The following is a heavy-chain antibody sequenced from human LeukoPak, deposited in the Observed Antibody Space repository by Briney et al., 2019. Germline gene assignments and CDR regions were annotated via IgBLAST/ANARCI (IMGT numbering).Heavy chain of an antibody. D-gene: IGHD2-2*01. CDR3: ARGGGVVVPADSPFDY. J-gene: IGHJ4*02. Sequence: LGGSLRLSCAASGFTFSSYAMSWVRQAPGKGLEWVSAISGSGGSTYYADSVKGRFTISRDNSKSTLYLQMNSLRAEDTAVYYCARGGGVVVPADSPFDYWGQGTLVTVSS. CDR1: GFTFSSYA. CDR2: ISGSGGST. V-gene: IGHV3-23*01.